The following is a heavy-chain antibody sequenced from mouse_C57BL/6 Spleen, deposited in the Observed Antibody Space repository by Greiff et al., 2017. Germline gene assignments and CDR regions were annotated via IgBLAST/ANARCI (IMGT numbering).Heavy chain of an antibody. V-gene: IGHV1-69*01. Sequence: VQVVESGAELVMPGASVKLSCKASGYTFTSYWMHWVKQRPGQGLEWIGEIDPSDSYTNYNQKFKGKSTLTVDKSSSTAYMQLSSLTSEDSAVYYCARANYGSSSYAMDYWGQGTSVTVSS. CDR1: GYTFTSYW. CDR2: IDPSDSYT. CDR3: ARANYGSSSYAMDY. D-gene: IGHD1-1*01. J-gene: IGHJ4*01.